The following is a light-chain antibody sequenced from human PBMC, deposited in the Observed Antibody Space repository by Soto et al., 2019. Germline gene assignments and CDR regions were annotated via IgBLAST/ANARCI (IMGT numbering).Light chain of an antibody. CDR3: QQANSFPFT. CDR1: QGISRW. J-gene: IGKJ4*01. Sequence: ASQGISRWLAWYQQKPGKAPKXXXYAASSLQGGVPSRFSGSGSGTDFTLTISRLQTEDFATYFGQQANSFPFTFCGGTKVDI. CDR2: AAS. V-gene: IGKV1-12*01.